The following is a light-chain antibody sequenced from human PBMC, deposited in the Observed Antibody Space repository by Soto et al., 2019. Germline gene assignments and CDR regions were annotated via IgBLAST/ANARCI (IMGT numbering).Light chain of an antibody. Sequence: EIVLTQSPGTLSLSPGERATLSCRASQSVNSNYLAWYQRKPGQAPGLLIYGASNRATDIPYRFSASGSGTDFTLTIIRLEAEDFAVYYCQQYDSTPPTFGQGTKVELK. CDR3: QQYDSTPPT. CDR1: QSVNSNY. V-gene: IGKV3-20*01. CDR2: GAS. J-gene: IGKJ1*01.